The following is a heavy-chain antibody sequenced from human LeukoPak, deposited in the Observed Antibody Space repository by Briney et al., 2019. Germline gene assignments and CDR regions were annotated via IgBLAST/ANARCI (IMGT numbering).Heavy chain of an antibody. D-gene: IGHD2-8*01. CDR1: GGSISSGDYY. CDR2: IYYSGST. Sequence: SQTLSLTCTVSGGSISSGDYYRSWIRQPPGKGLEWIGYIYYSGSTYYNPSLKSRVTISVDTPKNQFSLKLSSVTAADTAVYYCAREGELMVYAISYWGQGTLVTVSS. CDR3: AREGELMVYAISY. V-gene: IGHV4-30-4*01. J-gene: IGHJ4*02.